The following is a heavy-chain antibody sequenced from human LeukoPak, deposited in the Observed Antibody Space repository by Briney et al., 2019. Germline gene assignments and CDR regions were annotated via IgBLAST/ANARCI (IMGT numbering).Heavy chain of an antibody. CDR1: GGSFSGYY. CDR3: AGTTVVTGNYYFDY. J-gene: IGHJ4*02. V-gene: IGHV4-34*01. Sequence: SETLSLTCAVYGGSFSGYYWSWIRQLPGKGLEWIGEINHSGSTNYNPSLKSRVTTSVDTSKNQFSLKLSSVTAADTALYYCAGTTVVTGNYYFDYWGQGTLVTVSS. D-gene: IGHD4-17*01. CDR2: INHSGST.